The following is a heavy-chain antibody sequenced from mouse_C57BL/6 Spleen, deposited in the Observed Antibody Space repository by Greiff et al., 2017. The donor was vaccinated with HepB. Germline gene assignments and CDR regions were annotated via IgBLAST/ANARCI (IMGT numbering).Heavy chain of an antibody. D-gene: IGHD2-13*01. CDR3: AWGRDDYAFYCAMDY. V-gene: IGHV1-80*01. Sequence: VQLQQSGAELVKPGASVKISCKASGYAFSSYWMNWVKQRPGKGLEWIGQIYPGDGDTNYNGKFKGKATLTADKSSSTAYMQLSSRTSEDSAVYICAWGRDDYAFYCAMDYWGQGTSVTVSS. CDR1: GYAFSSYW. CDR2: IYPGDGDT. J-gene: IGHJ4*01.